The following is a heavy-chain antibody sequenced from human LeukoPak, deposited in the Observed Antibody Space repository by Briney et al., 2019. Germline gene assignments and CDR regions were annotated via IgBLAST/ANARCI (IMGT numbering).Heavy chain of an antibody. CDR2: IKQDGSEK. V-gene: IGHV3-7*01. CDR1: GFTFSSYW. CDR3: ARVAGYSYGYAFDY. D-gene: IGHD5-18*01. J-gene: IGHJ4*02. Sequence: GGSLRLSWAASGFTFSSYWMSWVRQAPGKGLEWVANIKQDGSEKYYVDSVKGRFTISRDNAKNSLYLQMNSLRAEDTAVYYCARVAGYSYGYAFDYWGQGTLVTVSS.